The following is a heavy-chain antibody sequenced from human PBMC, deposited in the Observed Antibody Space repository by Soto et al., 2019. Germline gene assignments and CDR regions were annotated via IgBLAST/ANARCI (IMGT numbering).Heavy chain of an antibody. J-gene: IGHJ5*02. D-gene: IGHD2-15*01. V-gene: IGHV3-23*01. CDR2: ISGSGGST. Sequence: EVQLLESGGGLVQPGGSLRLSCAASGFTFSSYAMSWGRQAPGKGLAWVSAISGSGGSTYYADSVKGRFTISRDNYKNTLYLKMNRLRAEDTAVYYCAKDLGEVVAGNWFDPWGQGTLVTVSS. CDR1: GFTFSSYA. CDR3: AKDLGEVVAGNWFDP.